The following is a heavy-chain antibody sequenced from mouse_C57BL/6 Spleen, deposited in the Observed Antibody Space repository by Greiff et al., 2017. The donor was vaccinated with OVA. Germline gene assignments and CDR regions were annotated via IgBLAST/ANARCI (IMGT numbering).Heavy chain of an antibody. V-gene: IGHV1-42*01. CDR2: INPSTGGT. D-gene: IGHD2-1*01. CDR3: ARREWYADY. Sequence: VQLKQSGPELVKPGASVKISCKASGYSFTGYYMNWVKQSPEKSLEWIGEINPSTGGTTYNQKFKAKATLTVDKSSSTAYMQLKSLTSEDSAVYYCARREWYADYWGQGTTLTVSA. J-gene: IGHJ2*01. CDR1: GYSFTGYY.